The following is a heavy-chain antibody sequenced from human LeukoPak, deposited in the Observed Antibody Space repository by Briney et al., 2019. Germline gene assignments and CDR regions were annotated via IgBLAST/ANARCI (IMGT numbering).Heavy chain of an antibody. V-gene: IGHV1-18*01. CDR2: ISGYNGNV. D-gene: IGHD4-23*01. CDR1: GYTFTSYG. Sequence: ASVKVSCKASGYTFTSYGISWVRQAPGQGLECMGWISGYNGNVNYAQEFQGRVTMTTDTSTSTAYMELSSLRSEDTAVYYCAGEMGTRADYWGQGTLVTVSS. J-gene: IGHJ4*02. CDR3: AGEMGTRADY.